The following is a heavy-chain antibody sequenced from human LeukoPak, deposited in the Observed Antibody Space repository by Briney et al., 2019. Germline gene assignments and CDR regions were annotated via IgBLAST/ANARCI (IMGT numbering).Heavy chain of an antibody. CDR2: ISAYNGNT. Sequence: GASVKVSCKASGYTFTSYGISWVRQAPGQGLEWMGWISAYNGNTNYAQKLQGRVTMTTDTSTSTAHMELRSLRSDDTAVYYCARMRPYCSSTSCYRRNWFDPWGQGTLVTVSS. V-gene: IGHV1-18*01. J-gene: IGHJ5*02. CDR1: GYTFTSYG. CDR3: ARMRPYCSSTSCYRRNWFDP. D-gene: IGHD2-2*01.